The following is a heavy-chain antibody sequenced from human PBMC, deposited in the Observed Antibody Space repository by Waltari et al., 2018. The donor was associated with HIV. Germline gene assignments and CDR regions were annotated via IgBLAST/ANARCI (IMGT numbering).Heavy chain of an antibody. CDR3: LRDRHDSASRPLDY. V-gene: IGHV3-30*04. D-gene: IGHD1-1*01. CDR1: GFTISPYA. J-gene: IGHJ4*02. CDR2: ISYEGRKN. Sequence: QVQLVESGGGLVQPGRSLRLSCAASGFTISPYAMHWVRQAPGKGLEWVSVISYEGRKNSYAESVKGRVPISRDKSKNTLELQMHSLRVEDTAGQRCLRDRHDSASRPLDYWGQGTLVTVSS.